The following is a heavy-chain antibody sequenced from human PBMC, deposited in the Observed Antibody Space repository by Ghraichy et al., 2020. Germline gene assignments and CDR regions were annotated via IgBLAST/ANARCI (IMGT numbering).Heavy chain of an antibody. Sequence: GGSLRLSCAASGFTFSSYSMNWVRQAPGKGLEWVSYISSSSSTIYYADSVKGRFTISRDNAKNSLYLQMNSLRDEDTAVYYCARDRDTYYYGSGSYYNRLLWYFDLWGRGTLVTVSS. CDR2: ISSSSSTI. D-gene: IGHD3-10*01. J-gene: IGHJ2*01. CDR3: ARDRDTYYYGSGSYYNRLLWYFDL. CDR1: GFTFSSYS. V-gene: IGHV3-48*02.